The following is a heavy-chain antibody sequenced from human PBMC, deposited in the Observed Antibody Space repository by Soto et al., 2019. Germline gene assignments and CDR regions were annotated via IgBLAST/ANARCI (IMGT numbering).Heavy chain of an antibody. CDR1: GFTVSSNY. CDR3: ARGYSSSPDHFDY. J-gene: IGHJ4*02. CDR2: IYSGGST. Sequence: GGSLRLSCAASGFTVSSNYMSWVRQAPGKGLEWVSVIYSGGSTYYADSVKGRFTISRDNSKNTLYLQMNSLRAEDTAVYYCARGYSSSPDHFDYWGQGTLVTVSS. D-gene: IGHD6-6*01. V-gene: IGHV3-66*01.